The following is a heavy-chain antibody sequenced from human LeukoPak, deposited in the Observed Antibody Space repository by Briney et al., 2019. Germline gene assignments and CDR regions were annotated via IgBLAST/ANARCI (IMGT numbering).Heavy chain of an antibody. D-gene: IGHD2-2*01. CDR3: ARDLGYCSRTRRLRNWFDP. J-gene: IGHJ5*02. CDR1: AYTFTSYG. Sequence: ASVKVSCTASAYTFTSYGISSERQAPGQGLEWMGWISTYNGETNYAQKLQGRVTMTTDTSTSTAYMELRSLRSDDTAVYYCARDLGYCSRTRRLRNWFDPWGQGTLVTVSS. CDR2: ISTYNGET. V-gene: IGHV1-18*01.